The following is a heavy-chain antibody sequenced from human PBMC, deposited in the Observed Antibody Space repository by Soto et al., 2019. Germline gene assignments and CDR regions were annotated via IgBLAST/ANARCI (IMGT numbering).Heavy chain of an antibody. J-gene: IGHJ6*02. V-gene: IGHV1-46*01. CDR1: GYTFTSYD. CDR3: ARDGGGYSSSWYKGYYYYYGMDV. D-gene: IGHD6-13*01. Sequence: GASGKVSCKASGYTFTSYDMHWVRQAPGQGLEWMGIINPSGGSTSYAQKFQGRVTMTRDTSTSTVYMELSSLRSEDTAVYYCARDGGGYSSSWYKGYYYYYGMDVWGQGTTVTVSS. CDR2: INPSGGST.